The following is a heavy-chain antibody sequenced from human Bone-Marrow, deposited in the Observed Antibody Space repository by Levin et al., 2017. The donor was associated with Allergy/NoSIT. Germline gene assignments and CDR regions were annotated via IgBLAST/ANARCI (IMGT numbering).Heavy chain of an antibody. D-gene: IGHD3-10*01. Sequence: VALISFNGNNQYYADSVRGRFTISRDNSNNTLSLLINNLKAEDTATYYCVRPGSVGARFDYWGQGTLVTVSS. J-gene: IGHJ4*02. CDR3: VRPGSVGARFDY. CDR2: ISFNGNNQ. V-gene: IGHV3-30*07.